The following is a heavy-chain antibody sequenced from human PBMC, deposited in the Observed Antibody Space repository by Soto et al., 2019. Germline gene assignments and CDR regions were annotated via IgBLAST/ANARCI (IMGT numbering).Heavy chain of an antibody. D-gene: IGHD6-13*01. V-gene: IGHV1-18*01. J-gene: IGHJ4*02. Sequence: QVQLVQSGAEVKKPGASVKVSCKASGYTFTSYGISWVRQAPGQGLEWMGWISAYNGNTNYAQKLQGRGTMTTDTSTSTAYMELRSLRSDDTAVYYCARVDEQQLVLVSGFDYWGQGTLVTVSS. CDR1: GYTFTSYG. CDR3: ARVDEQQLVLVSGFDY. CDR2: ISAYNGNT.